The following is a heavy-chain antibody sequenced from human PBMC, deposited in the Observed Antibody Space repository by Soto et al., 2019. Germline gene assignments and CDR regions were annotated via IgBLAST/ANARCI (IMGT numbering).Heavy chain of an antibody. J-gene: IGHJ4*02. D-gene: IGHD4-17*01. CDR1: GGSISSGGYS. CDR2: IYYSGST. CDR3: ARKVYGGFDY. V-gene: IGHV4-61*08. Sequence: SETLSLTCAVSGGSISSGGYSWSWIRQPPGKGLEWIGYIYYSGSTNYNPSLKSRVTISVDTSKNQFSLKLSSVTAADTAVYYCARKVYGGFDYWGQGTLVTVSS.